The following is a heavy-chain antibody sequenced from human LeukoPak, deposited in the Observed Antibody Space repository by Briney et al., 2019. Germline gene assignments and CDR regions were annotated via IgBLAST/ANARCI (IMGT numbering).Heavy chain of an antibody. J-gene: IGHJ4*02. Sequence: GGSLRLSCVVSGIPFSDYYMNWIRQAPGKGLEWISYISSSSSYTDHADSVKGRFTISRDNAKSALYLHLNSLRLEDTAVYYCAAGTAADFWGQGTLVTVSS. CDR3: AAGTAADF. V-gene: IGHV3-11*03. CDR1: GIPFSDYY. D-gene: IGHD6-13*01. CDR2: ISSSSSYT.